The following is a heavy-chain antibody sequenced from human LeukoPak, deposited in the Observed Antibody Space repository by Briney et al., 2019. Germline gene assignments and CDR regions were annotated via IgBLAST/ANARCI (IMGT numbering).Heavy chain of an antibody. V-gene: IGHV3-23*01. CDR1: RFTFSSDA. Sequence: PGGSLRLSCAASRFTFSSDAMRWVRQAPGKGLEWVSAISSSGGSTYYADSVRGRFIISRDSSKNTLYLQMNSLRVEDTAVYYCAKGGAQVGGQGTLVTVSS. D-gene: IGHD1-26*01. CDR3: AKGGAQV. CDR2: ISSSGGST. J-gene: IGHJ4*02.